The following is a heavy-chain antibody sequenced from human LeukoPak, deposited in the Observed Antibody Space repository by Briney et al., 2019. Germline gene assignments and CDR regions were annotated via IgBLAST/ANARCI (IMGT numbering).Heavy chain of an antibody. CDR3: ARGGYCSSTSCSAYNWFDP. CDR2: MSSSSSYI. V-gene: IGHV3-21*01. Sequence: GGSLRLSCAASGFTFSSYSMNWVRQAPGKGLEWVSSMSSSSSYIYYADSVKGRFTISRDNAKNSLYLQMNSLRAEDTAVYYCARGGYCSSTSCSAYNWFDPWGQGTLVTVSS. CDR1: GFTFSSYS. J-gene: IGHJ5*02. D-gene: IGHD2-2*01.